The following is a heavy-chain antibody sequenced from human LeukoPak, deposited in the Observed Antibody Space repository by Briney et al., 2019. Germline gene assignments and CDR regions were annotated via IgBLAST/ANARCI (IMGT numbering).Heavy chain of an antibody. CDR1: GGSISSYY. CDR3: ARGSSGWYSHLDY. V-gene: IGHV4-59*08. Sequence: PSETLSLTCTVSGGSISSYYWSWIRQPPGKGLEWIGYIYYSGSTNYNPSLKSRVTISVDTSKNQFSLKLSSVTAADTAVYYCARGSSGWYSHLDYWGQGTLVTVSS. D-gene: IGHD6-19*01. J-gene: IGHJ4*02. CDR2: IYYSGST.